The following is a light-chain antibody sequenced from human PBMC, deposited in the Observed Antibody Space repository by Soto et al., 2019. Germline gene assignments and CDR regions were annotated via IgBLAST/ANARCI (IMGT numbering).Light chain of an antibody. CDR3: SSYAGSNNLV. CDR1: SSDVGGYSY. Sequence: QSALTQPPSASGSPGQSVTISCTGTSSDVGGYSYVSWYQQQAGEAPKLIIYEVSKRPSGVPDRFSGSKSGYTASLTVSGLQAEDEADYYCSSYAGSNNLVFGTGTKVTVL. CDR2: EVS. J-gene: IGLJ1*01. V-gene: IGLV2-8*01.